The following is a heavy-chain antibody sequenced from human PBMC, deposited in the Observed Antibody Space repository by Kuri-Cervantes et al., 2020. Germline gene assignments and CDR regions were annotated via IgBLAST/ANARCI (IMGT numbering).Heavy chain of an antibody. CDR1: GFTFSSYA. CDR2: ISGSGGST. Sequence: GESLKISCAASGFTFSSYAMSWVRQAPGKGLERVSAISGSGGSTYYADSVKGRFTISRDNSKNTLYLQMNSLRAEDTAVYYCARGIYCSSTSCYREEYYYYYMDVWGKGATVTVSS. CDR3: ARGIYCSSTSCYREEYYYYYMDV. D-gene: IGHD2-2*02. V-gene: IGHV3-23*01. J-gene: IGHJ6*03.